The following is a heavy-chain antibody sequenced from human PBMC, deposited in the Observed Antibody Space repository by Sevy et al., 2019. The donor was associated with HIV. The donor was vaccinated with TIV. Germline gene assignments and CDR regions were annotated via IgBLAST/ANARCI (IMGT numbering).Heavy chain of an antibody. Sequence: GGSLRLSCAASGFTFSSYSVNWVRQAPGKGLEWVSYISSSSSTIYYADSVKGRFTISRDNAKNSLYLQMNSLRDEDTAVYYCARAGLLWFGELTSFDYWGQGTLVTVSS. V-gene: IGHV3-48*02. D-gene: IGHD3-10*01. CDR1: GFTFSSYS. CDR3: ARAGLLWFGELTSFDY. CDR2: ISSSSSTI. J-gene: IGHJ4*02.